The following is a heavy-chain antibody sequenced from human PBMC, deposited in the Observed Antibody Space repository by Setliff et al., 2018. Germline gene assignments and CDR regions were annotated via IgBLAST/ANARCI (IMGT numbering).Heavy chain of an antibody. CDR2: IYYSGST. V-gene: IGHV4-59*11. D-gene: IGHD3-22*01. J-gene: IGHJ4*02. CDR3: TVYNIGSSKDHY. Sequence: SETLSLTCTVSGGSISSHYWSWIRQPPGKGLEWIGSIYYSGSTNYNPSLKSRVTISVDTSKNQFSLKLSSVTAADTALYYCTVYNIGSSKDHYWGQGTPVTVSS. CDR1: GGSISSHY.